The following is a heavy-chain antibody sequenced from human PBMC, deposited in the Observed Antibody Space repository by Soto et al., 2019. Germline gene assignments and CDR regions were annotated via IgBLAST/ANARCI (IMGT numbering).Heavy chain of an antibody. CDR2: IYYSGST. CDR1: GGSISSGDYY. J-gene: IGHJ6*02. D-gene: IGHD2-15*01. CDR3: ARAPGYCSGGRCVHYYGMDV. V-gene: IGHV4-30-4*01. Sequence: ASETLSLTCSVSGGSISSGDYYWSWIRQPPGKGLEWIGYIYYSGSTYYNPSLKSRVTISVDTSKNQFSLKLSSVTAADTAVYYCARAPGYCSGGRCVHYYGMDVWGQGTTVTV.